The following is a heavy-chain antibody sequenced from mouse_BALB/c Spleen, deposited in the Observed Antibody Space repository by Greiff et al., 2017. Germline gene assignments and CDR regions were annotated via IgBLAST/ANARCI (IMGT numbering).Heavy chain of an antibody. Sequence: EVQGVESGGGLVKPGGSLKLSCAASGFTFSSYAMSWVRQTPEKRLEWVASISSGGSTYYPDSVKGRFTISRDNARNILYLQMSSLRSEDTAMYYCARGGRTFGRYDERAWFAYWGQGTLVTVSA. CDR2: ISSGGST. J-gene: IGHJ3*01. D-gene: IGHD2-14*01. V-gene: IGHV5-6-5*01. CDR3: ARGGRTFGRYDERAWFAY. CDR1: GFTFSSYA.